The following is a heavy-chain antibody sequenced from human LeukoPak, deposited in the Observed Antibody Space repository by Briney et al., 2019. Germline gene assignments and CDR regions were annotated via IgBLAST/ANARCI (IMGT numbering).Heavy chain of an antibody. CDR3: AKSVVYCSSTSCPYYFDY. V-gene: IGHV3-23*01. Sequence: GGSLRLSCAASGFTFSSYAMSWVCQAPGKGLEWVSAISGSGGSTYYADSVKGRFTISRDNSKNTLYLQMNSLRAEDTAVYYCAKSVVYCSSTSCPYYFDYWGQGTLVTVSS. D-gene: IGHD2-2*01. J-gene: IGHJ4*02. CDR1: GFTFSSYA. CDR2: ISGSGGST.